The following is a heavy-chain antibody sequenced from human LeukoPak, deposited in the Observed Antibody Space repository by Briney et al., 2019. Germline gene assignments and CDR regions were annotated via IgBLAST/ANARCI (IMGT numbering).Heavy chain of an antibody. CDR3: ARAPNYYDRYYYYYYMDV. D-gene: IGHD3-22*01. J-gene: IGHJ6*03. Sequence: PGGSLRLSCAASGFTFSSYWMSWVRQAPGKGLEWVANIKQDGSEKYYVDSVKGRFTISRDNAKNSLYLQMNSLRAEDTAVYYCARAPNYYDRYYYYYYMDVWGKGTTVTVSS. V-gene: IGHV3-7*01. CDR2: IKQDGSEK. CDR1: GFTFSSYW.